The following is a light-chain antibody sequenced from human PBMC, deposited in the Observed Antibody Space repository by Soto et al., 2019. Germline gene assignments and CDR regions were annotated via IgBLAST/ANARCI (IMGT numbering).Light chain of an antibody. V-gene: IGKV1-39*01. Sequence: DIQMTQSPSSLSASVGDRVTIPCRASQSISSYLNWYQQKPGKAPKLLIYAASSLLSGVPSRSSGSGSGTDFTLTIASLQPEDFSTYYCQQSDSTPYTFGQGTKVDIK. J-gene: IGKJ2*01. CDR3: QQSDSTPYT. CDR2: AAS. CDR1: QSISSY.